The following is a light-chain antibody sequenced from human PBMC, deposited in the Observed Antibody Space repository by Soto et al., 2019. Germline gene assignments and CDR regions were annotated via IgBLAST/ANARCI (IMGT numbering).Light chain of an antibody. CDR3: LQDYNYSWT. CDR1: QGISSY. Sequence: IQMTQSPYTLSASTGGRVTIPCRASQGISSYLAWYQQKPGKAPKLLIYAASTLQSGVPSRFSGSGSGTDFTLTISSLQPEDFATYYCLQDYNYSWTFGQGTKVDIK. CDR2: AAS. V-gene: IGKV1-8*01. J-gene: IGKJ1*01.